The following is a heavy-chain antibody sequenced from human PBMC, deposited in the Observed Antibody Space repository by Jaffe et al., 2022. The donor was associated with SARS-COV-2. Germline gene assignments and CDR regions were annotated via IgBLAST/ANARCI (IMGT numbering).Heavy chain of an antibody. D-gene: IGHD2-15*01. CDR1: GFSLSTSGVG. J-gene: IGHJ6*02. CDR2: IYWNDDK. Sequence: QITLKESGPTLVKPTQTLTLTCTFSGFSLSTSGVGVGWIRQPPGKALEWLALIYWNDDKRYSPSLKSRLTITKDTSKNQVVLTMTNMDPVDTATYYCAHRAAATPNYYYYGMDVWGQGTTVTVSS. V-gene: IGHV2-5*01. CDR3: AHRAAATPNYYYYGMDV.